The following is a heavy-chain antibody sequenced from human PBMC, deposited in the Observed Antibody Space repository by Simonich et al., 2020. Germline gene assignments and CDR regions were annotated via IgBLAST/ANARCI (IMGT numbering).Heavy chain of an antibody. CDR1: GFTFSSYD. Sequence: EVQLVESGGGLVQPGGSLRLSCAASGFTFSSYDMHWVRQATGRAMEWVSACGTPGDTYYPGSVKGRFTISRENAKNSLYLQMNSLRAGDTAVYYCARGGYSGSYNWFDPWGQGTLVTVSS. J-gene: IGHJ5*02. CDR2: CGTPGDT. D-gene: IGHD1-26*01. V-gene: IGHV3-13*01. CDR3: ARGGYSGSYNWFDP.